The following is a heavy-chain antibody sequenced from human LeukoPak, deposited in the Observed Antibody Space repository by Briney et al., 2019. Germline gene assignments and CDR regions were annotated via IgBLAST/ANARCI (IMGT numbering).Heavy chain of an antibody. V-gene: IGHV4-34*01. D-gene: IGHD3-22*01. CDR2: INHSGST. CDR3: ARGGKRITMIEVVMKPYYFDY. J-gene: IGHJ4*02. CDR1: GGSFSGYY. Sequence: SETLSLTCAVYGGSFSGYYWSWIRQPPGKGLEWIGEINHSGSTNYNPSLKSRVTISVDTSKNQFSLKLSSVTAADTAVYYCARGGKRITMIEVVMKPYYFDYWGQGTLVTVSS.